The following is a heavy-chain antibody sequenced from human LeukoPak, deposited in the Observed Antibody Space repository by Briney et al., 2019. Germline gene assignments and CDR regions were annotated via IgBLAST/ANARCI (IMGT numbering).Heavy chain of an antibody. D-gene: IGHD2-2*01. Sequence: ASVKVSCKASGYTFTSYGISWVRQAPGQGLEWMGWISAYNGNTNYAQKLQGRVTITTDTSTSTAYMELRSPRSDDTAVYYCARAVLVNSYYYYYYMDVWGKGTTVTISS. J-gene: IGHJ6*03. V-gene: IGHV1-18*01. CDR1: GYTFTSYG. CDR3: ARAVLVNSYYYYYYMDV. CDR2: ISAYNGNT.